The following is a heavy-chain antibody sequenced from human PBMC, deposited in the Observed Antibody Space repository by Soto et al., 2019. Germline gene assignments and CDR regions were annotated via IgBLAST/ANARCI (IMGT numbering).Heavy chain of an antibody. CDR2: INPNSGGT. CDR1: GYTFTGYY. D-gene: IGHD6-6*01. J-gene: IGHJ6*03. Sequence: ASVKVSGTASGYTFTGYYMHCVRQAPGQGLEWMGWINPNSGGTNYAQKFQGWVTMTRDTSISTAYMELSRLRSDDTAVYYCARDIGYSSSSYYYYYYYMDVWGKGTTVTVSS. CDR3: ARDIGYSSSSYYYYYYYMDV. V-gene: IGHV1-2*04.